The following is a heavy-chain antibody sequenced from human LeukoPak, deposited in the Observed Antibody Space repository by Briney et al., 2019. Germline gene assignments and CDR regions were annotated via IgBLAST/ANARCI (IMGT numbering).Heavy chain of an antibody. CDR2: IYSGGST. CDR3: ARGSIAALDY. Sequence: PGGSLRLSCAASGFTFSSYAMSWVRQAPGKGLEWVSVIYSGGSTYYADSVKGRFTISRDNSKNTLYLQMNSLRAEDTAVYYCARGSIAALDYWGQGTLVTVSS. J-gene: IGHJ4*02. V-gene: IGHV3-53*01. CDR1: GFTFSSYA. D-gene: IGHD6-6*01.